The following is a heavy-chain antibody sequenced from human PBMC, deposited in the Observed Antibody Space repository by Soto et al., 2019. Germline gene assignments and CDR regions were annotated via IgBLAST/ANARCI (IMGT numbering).Heavy chain of an antibody. Sequence: ESLKISCKGSGYSFTTYWIGWVRQMPGKGLEWMGVIYPGDSDTRFSPSFQGQVTISVDMSISTAYLQWSSLKASDTAMYYCACQADHYDRNSFGYPGQGTLVIVSS. V-gene: IGHV5-51*01. CDR1: GYSFTTYW. D-gene: IGHD3-22*01. CDR3: ACQADHYDRNSFGY. CDR2: IYPGDSDT. J-gene: IGHJ4*02.